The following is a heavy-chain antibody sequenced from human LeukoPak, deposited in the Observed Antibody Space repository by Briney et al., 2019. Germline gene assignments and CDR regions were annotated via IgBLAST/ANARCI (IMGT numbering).Heavy chain of an antibody. CDR2: IYYSGST. CDR1: GGSISSYY. J-gene: IGHJ5*02. CDR3: ARGSIPTLLGGYVTFDP. V-gene: IGHV4-59*01. Sequence: SETLSLTCTVSGGSISSYYWSWIRQPPGKGLEWIGYIYYSGSTNHNPSLKSRVTISVDTSKNQFSLKLSSVTAADTAVYYYARGSIPTLLGGYVTFDPWGQGTLVAVSS. D-gene: IGHD5-12*01.